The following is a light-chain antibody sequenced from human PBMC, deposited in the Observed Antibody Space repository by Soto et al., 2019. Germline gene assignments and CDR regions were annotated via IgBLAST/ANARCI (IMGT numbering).Light chain of an antibody. V-gene: IGKV3-15*01. CDR1: QSVSSN. Sequence: EIVMTQSPATLSVSPGERATVSCRASQSVSSNLAWYQQKPGQAPRLLIYGVSTRATGIPARFSGSGSGTEFTLTIGSLQSEDFAVYYCQQYNKWPRTFGQGTKLEIK. J-gene: IGKJ2*01. CDR2: GVS. CDR3: QQYNKWPRT.